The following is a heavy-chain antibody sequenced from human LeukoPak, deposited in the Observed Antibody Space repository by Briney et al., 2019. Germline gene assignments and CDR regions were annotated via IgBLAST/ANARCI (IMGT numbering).Heavy chain of an antibody. CDR3: AREISGYYLDY. CDR1: GYTFTVYF. Sequence: ASVKVSCKASGYTFTVYFMHWVRQAPGQGLEWMGWINPNSGGTNYAQKFQGRVTMTRDTSISTAYMELSRLRSDDTAVYYCAREISGYYLDYWGQGTLVTVSS. V-gene: IGHV1-2*02. CDR2: INPNSGGT. J-gene: IGHJ4*02. D-gene: IGHD3-22*01.